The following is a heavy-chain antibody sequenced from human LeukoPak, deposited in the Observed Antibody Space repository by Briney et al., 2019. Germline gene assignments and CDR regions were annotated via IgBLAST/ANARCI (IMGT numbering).Heavy chain of an antibody. J-gene: IGHJ4*02. CDR3: AKRGVVIRVILVGFHKEAYYFDS. D-gene: IGHD3-22*01. CDR1: GFTVSRNY. CDR2: ISDSGGST. V-gene: IGHV3-23*01. Sequence: GGSLRLSCAASGFTVSRNYMTWVRQAPGKGLEWVAGISDSGGSTNYADSVKGRFTVSRDNPKNTLYLQMNSLRAEDTAVYFCAKRGVVIRVILVGFHKEAYYFDSWGQGALVTVSS.